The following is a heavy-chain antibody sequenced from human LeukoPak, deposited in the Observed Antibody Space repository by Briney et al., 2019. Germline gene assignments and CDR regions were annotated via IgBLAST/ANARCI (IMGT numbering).Heavy chain of an antibody. J-gene: IGHJ5*02. V-gene: IGHV4-59*08. CDR1: RGSTNGYY. CDR2: IHYSGST. CDR3: ARLHSARAEEFDP. Sequence: SETLSLTCSVSRGSTNGYYWSWIRQSPGKGLEWVGYIHYSGSTNYNPSLRSRVTMSVDMSKNQFSVNLNSVTAADTAVYYCARLHSARAEEFDPWGQGTLVTVSS. D-gene: IGHD2-15*01.